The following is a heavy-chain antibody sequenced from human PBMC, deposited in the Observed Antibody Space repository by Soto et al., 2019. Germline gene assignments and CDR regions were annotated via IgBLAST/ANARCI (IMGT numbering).Heavy chain of an antibody. CDR2: ISTNGGST. Sequence: PGGSLRLSCAASGFTFSIYAMHWVRQAPGKGLEYVSSISTNGGSTHYADSVKGRFTISRDNSKNTQYLQMSSLRADDTAIYYCVKGEYYYDSSGYYAFDYWGQGTLVTVSS. D-gene: IGHD3-22*01. V-gene: IGHV3-64D*06. CDR1: GFTFSIYA. CDR3: VKGEYYYDSSGYYAFDY. J-gene: IGHJ4*02.